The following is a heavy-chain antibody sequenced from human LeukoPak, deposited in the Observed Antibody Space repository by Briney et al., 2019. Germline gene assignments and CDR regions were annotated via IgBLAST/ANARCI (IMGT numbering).Heavy chain of an antibody. J-gene: IGHJ4*02. D-gene: IGHD6-19*01. CDR1: GYTFTGYY. Sequence: GASVKVSCKASGYTFTGYYMHWVRQAPGQGLEWMGWINPNSGGTNYAQKFQGRVTMTRDTSISTAYMELSRLRSDDTAVYYCAREAAVAGTTPPYFDYWGQGTLVTVSS. CDR2: INPNSGGT. CDR3: AREAAVAGTTPPYFDY. V-gene: IGHV1-2*02.